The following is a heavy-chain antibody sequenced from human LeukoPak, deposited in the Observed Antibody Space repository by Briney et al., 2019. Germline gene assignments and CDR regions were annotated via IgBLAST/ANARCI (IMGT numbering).Heavy chain of an antibody. CDR1: GGTFSSYA. J-gene: IGHJ3*02. CDR2: IIPIFGTA. V-gene: IGHV1-69*05. Sequence: SVKVSCKASGGTFSSYAISWVRQAPGQGLEWMGRIIPIFGTANYAQKFQGRVTITTDESTSTAYMELSSLRSEDTAVYYCARMGHGYSLDDAFDIWGQGTMVTVSP. D-gene: IGHD5-18*01. CDR3: ARMGHGYSLDDAFDI.